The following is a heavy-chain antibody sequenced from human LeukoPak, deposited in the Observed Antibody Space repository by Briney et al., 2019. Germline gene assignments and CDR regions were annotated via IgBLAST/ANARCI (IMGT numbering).Heavy chain of an antibody. V-gene: IGHV4-39*07. CDR2: IDHTVTT. CDR3: AKLGGSDP. J-gene: IGHJ5*02. D-gene: IGHD3-10*01. CDR1: GGSIRSSAYY. Sequence: SETLSLTCTVSGGSIRSSAYYWGWIRQPPGEGLEWIAAIDHTVTTYYNPSLQSRVTISVDMSKNQLSLKMNSVTAADTAVYYCAKLGGSDPWGQGTLVTASS.